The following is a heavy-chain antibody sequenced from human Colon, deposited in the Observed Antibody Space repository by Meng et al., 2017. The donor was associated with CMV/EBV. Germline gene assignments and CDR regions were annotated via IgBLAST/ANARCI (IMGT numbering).Heavy chain of an antibody. CDR2: FDPRGDST. D-gene: IGHD4-11*01. CDR1: GYTFTSFY. CDR3: ARDNSNWSTDF. J-gene: IGHJ4*02. Sequence: SCTASGYTFTSFYMHWVRQAPGQGLEWMGIFDPRGDSTNYAENFVGRFTMTADMSTNTMHMELSSLRSDDTAVYYCARDNSNWSTDFWGQGTLVTVSS. V-gene: IGHV1-46*01.